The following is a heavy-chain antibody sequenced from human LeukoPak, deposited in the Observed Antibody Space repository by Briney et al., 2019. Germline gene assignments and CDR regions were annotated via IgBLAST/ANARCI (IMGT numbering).Heavy chain of an antibody. D-gene: IGHD3-16*01. Sequence: GGSLRLSCAASGFTFSSYEMNWVRQAPGKGLEWVSYISSSGSTTYYADSVKGRFTISRDNAKNSLYLQMNSLRAEDTAVYYCARDPGGPYYFDYWGQGTLVTVSS. CDR2: ISSSGSTT. CDR3: ARDPGGPYYFDY. J-gene: IGHJ4*02. CDR1: GFTFSSYE. V-gene: IGHV3-48*03.